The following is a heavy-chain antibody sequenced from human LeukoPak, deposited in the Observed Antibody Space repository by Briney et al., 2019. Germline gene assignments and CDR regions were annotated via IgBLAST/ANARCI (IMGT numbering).Heavy chain of an antibody. CDR3: SRHTALDY. V-gene: IGHV5-51*01. CDR1: GYSFTTYW. J-gene: IGHJ4*02. Sequence: GESLKISRKGSGYSFTTYWLGWVRQMPGKGLEWRGIIYPGDSDTIYSRSFQGQVNIPAGQSLDPAYLPKRHLKASGTAMYYFSRHTALDYWGQGTLVTVSS. CDR2: IYPGDSDT.